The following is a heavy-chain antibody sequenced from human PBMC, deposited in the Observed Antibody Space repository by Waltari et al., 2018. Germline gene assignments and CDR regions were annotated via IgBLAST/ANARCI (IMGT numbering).Heavy chain of an antibody. CDR2: IRSKAYGGTT. V-gene: IGHV3-49*03. D-gene: IGHD1-1*01. CDR3: TRDPKRRWLQLEYFQH. Sequence: EVQLVESGGGLVQPGRSLRLSCTASGFTFGDYAMSWFRQAPGKGLEWVGFIRSKAYGGTTEYAASVKGRFTISRDDSKSIAYLQMNSLKTEDTAVYYCTRDPKRRWLQLEYFQHWGQGTLVTVSS. J-gene: IGHJ1*01. CDR1: GFTFGDYA.